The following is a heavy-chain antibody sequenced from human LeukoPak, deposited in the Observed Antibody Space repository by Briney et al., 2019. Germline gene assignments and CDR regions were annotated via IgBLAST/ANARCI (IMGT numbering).Heavy chain of an antibody. CDR1: GYTFTDYF. CDR2: IDPRNGGT. J-gene: IGHJ4*02. Sequence: GASVSVSCKPSGYTFTDYFTNWVRQAPGQGLEWMGWIDPRNGGTRYAQNFQGRVTMTRDTSISTAYMELASLTSDDTAMYYCAKIGVSGSYWDFDSWGQGTLVTVSS. CDR3: AKIGVSGSYWDFDS. D-gene: IGHD1-26*01. V-gene: IGHV1-2*02.